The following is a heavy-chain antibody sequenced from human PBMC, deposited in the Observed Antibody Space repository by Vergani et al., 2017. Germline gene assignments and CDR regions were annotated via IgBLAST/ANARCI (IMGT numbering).Heavy chain of an antibody. J-gene: IGHJ4*01. V-gene: IGHV4-61*02. CDR2: VYTSGNT. CDR3: AKGLCDSNYAFDY. D-gene: IGHD3-22*01. CDR1: GGPISSGSYY. Sequence: QVQLQESGPGLVKPSQTLSLPCTVSGGPISSGSYYWGWIRKPAGTGLAWIGRVYTSGNTNYNPSLESRVTISVDTSKNQFSLKLSSVTAADAAVYYCAKGLCDSNYAFDYWGQGTLVTVSS.